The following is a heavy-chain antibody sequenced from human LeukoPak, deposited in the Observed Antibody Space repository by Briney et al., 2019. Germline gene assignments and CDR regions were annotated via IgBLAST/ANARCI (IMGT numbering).Heavy chain of an antibody. J-gene: IGHJ3*02. CDR1: GGALSGYY. Sequence: LETPFPPRAGFGGALSGYYWAWIPPPPGKGPGGIGEINHSGSTRYNPSLKSRVTISVDTSKNQFSLKLSSLTAADTAVYYCARDQTSKGDAFDIWGQGTMVTVSS. CDR2: INHSGST. CDR3: ARDQTSKGDAFDI. V-gene: IGHV4-34*01.